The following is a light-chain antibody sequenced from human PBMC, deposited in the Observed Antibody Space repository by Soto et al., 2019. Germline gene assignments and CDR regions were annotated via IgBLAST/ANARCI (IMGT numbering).Light chain of an antibody. CDR1: QSISTY. J-gene: IGKJ1*01. CDR3: QPSYSTLRWT. V-gene: IGKV1-39*01. CDR2: AAS. Sequence: DIQMTQSPSSLSASVGDRVTITCRSSQSISTYSNWYQQKPGKAPKLLIYAASSLQTRVPSRFSGSGSGTDFNLTITSLQPVDVVTYYCQPSYSTLRWTFGQGTKVDIK.